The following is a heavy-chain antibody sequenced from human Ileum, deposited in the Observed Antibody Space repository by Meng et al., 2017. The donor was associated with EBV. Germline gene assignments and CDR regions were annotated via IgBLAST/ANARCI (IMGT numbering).Heavy chain of an antibody. V-gene: IGHV1-18*01. CDR2: ISADSGNT. CDR1: GYTFTNYG. J-gene: IGHJ2*01. D-gene: IGHD4-11*01. CDR3: ARGVTTVLYWFFDL. Sequence: QAQLVQSGAEWKKPGASVKVSCKASGYTFTNYGISWVRQAPGQGLEWMGRISADSGNTNYPQKFQGRVTMTTDTSTRTAYMEVRRLRSDDTAVYYCARGVTTVLYWFFDLWGRGTLVTVSS.